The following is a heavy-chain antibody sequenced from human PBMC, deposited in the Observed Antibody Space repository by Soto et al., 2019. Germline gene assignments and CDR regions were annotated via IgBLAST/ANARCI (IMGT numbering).Heavy chain of an antibody. CDR3: AKDRSSTSCYAFDY. CDR1: GFTFRNYA. J-gene: IGHJ4*02. Sequence: VQLLESGGGLVQPGGSLRLSCAASGFTFRNYAMSWARQAPGKGLEWVSAISGRGGTTHDADSVKGRFTISRDTSKNTLYLQMNSLRVEDTAVYYCAKDRSSTSCYAFDYLGQGSLVTVSS. CDR2: ISGRGGTT. D-gene: IGHD2-2*01. V-gene: IGHV3-23*01.